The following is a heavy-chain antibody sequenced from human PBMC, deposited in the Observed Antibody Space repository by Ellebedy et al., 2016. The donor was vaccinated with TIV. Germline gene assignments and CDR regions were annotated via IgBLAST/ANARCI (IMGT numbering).Heavy chain of an antibody. CDR1: GGSLSGYY. Sequence: SETLSLTCVVYGGSLSGYYWGWIRQPPGKGLEWIGEINHSGSTNYNPSLKSRVTISVDTSKNQFSLKLSSVTAADTAVYYCATYRIAPWKRFDYWGQGTLVTVSS. D-gene: IGHD6-13*01. CDR2: INHSGST. CDR3: ATYRIAPWKRFDY. V-gene: IGHV4-34*01. J-gene: IGHJ4*02.